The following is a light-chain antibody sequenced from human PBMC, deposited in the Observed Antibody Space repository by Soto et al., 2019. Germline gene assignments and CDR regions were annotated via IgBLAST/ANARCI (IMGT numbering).Light chain of an antibody. CDR3: QQYTNWPYT. Sequence: EIVMTQSPATLSVSPGERASLSCRASQSVGSNLARYQPTAGQAPRLLIYGASTRATGIPARFSGSGSGTEFTRTISSLQSEEFAVYSGQQYTNWPYTFGQGTKLEIK. V-gene: IGKV3-15*01. J-gene: IGKJ2*01. CDR2: GAS. CDR1: QSVGSN.